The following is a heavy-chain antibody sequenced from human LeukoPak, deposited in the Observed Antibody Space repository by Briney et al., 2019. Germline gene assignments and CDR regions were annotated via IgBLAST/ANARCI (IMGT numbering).Heavy chain of an antibody. D-gene: IGHD1-7*01. Sequence: GGSLRLSCVASGFTFSSYWMSWVRQAPGKGLEWVANIKQDGSEKYYVDSVKGRFTISRDNAKNSLHLQMNSLRAEDTAVYYCARVGGMRTGTTYYYYMDVWGKGTTVTVSS. CDR3: ARVGGMRTGTTYYYYMDV. V-gene: IGHV3-7*01. J-gene: IGHJ6*03. CDR2: IKQDGSEK. CDR1: GFTFSSYW.